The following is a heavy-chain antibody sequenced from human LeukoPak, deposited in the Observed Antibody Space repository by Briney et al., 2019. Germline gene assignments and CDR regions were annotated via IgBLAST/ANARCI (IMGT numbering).Heavy chain of an antibody. D-gene: IGHD1-1*01. Sequence: GGSLRLSCAASGFTFSSYWMHWVRQAPGKGLVWVSRINSDESTTNYADSVKGRFTVSRDNAKNSLFLQMNSLRAENTAVYYCARAHQVGSTGTDWAFDIWGQGTTVTVSS. CDR3: ARAHQVGSTGTDWAFDI. CDR2: INSDESTT. V-gene: IGHV3-74*01. CDR1: GFTFSSYW. J-gene: IGHJ3*02.